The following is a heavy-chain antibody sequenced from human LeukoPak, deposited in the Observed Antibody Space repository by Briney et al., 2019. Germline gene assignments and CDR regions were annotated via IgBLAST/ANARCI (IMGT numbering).Heavy chain of an antibody. V-gene: IGHV4-59*01. D-gene: IGHD3-22*01. CDR3: ARDYYDSSGYYYDRYFDY. CDR2: IYYSGST. Sequence: SETLSLTCTVSGGSISSYYWSWIRQPPGKGLEWIGYIYYSGSTNYNPSLKSRFTISVDMSKNQFSLKLSSVTAADTAVYYCARDYYDSSGYYYDRYFDYWGQGTLVTVSS. CDR1: GGSISSYY. J-gene: IGHJ4*02.